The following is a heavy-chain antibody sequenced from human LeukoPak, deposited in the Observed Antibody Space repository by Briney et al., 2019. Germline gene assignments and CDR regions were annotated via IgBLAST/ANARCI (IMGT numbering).Heavy chain of an antibody. CDR2: ISGSGGSA. D-gene: IGHD6-13*01. Sequence: PGGSLRLSCAASGFTFRRYGMTWVRQAPGKGLEWVSSISGSGGSAFYGDSVKGRFTISRDNSKNTLYLQMNSLRAEDTAVYYCAKDSSGASSSWYYYYYHMDVWGKGTTVTVSS. V-gene: IGHV3-23*01. CDR3: AKDSSGASSSWYYYYYHMDV. J-gene: IGHJ6*03. CDR1: GFTFRRYG.